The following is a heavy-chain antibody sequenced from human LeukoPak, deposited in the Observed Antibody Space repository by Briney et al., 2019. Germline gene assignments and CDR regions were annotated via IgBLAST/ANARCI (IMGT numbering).Heavy chain of an antibody. CDR2: MNPNSGNT. D-gene: IGHD2-15*01. J-gene: IGHJ4*02. Sequence: GASVKVSCKASGYTFTSYDINWVRQATGQGLEWMGWMNPNSGNTGYAQKFQGRVTMTRNTSISTAYMELSSLRSENTAVYYCARVEGYCSGGSCYRRPPGDYWGQGTLVTVPS. CDR3: ARVEGYCSGGSCYRRPPGDY. V-gene: IGHV1-8*01. CDR1: GYTFTSYD.